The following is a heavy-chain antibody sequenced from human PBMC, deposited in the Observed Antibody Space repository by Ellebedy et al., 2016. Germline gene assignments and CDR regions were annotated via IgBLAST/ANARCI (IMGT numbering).Heavy chain of an antibody. Sequence: GESLKISXAASGFTFSSYTMSWVRQAPGKGLEWVSAMTGSGTITYYADSVKGRFTISRDNSKNTVYLQMNSLRADDTAVYYCAKEGFYGSGSMNWFDPWGQGTLVTVSS. J-gene: IGHJ5*02. CDR3: AKEGFYGSGSMNWFDP. D-gene: IGHD3-10*01. CDR2: MTGSGTIT. V-gene: IGHV3-23*01. CDR1: GFTFSSYT.